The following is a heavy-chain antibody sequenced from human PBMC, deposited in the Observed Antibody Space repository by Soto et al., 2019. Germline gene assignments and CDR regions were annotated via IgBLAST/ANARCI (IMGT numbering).Heavy chain of an antibody. CDR1: GGTFSSYA. V-gene: IGHV1-69*13. Sequence: ASVKVSCKASGGTFSSYAISWVRQAPGQGLEWMGGIIPIFGTANYAQKFQGRVTITADESTSTAYMELSSLRSEDTAVYYCARANYDILTGSPPVGYYYYGMDVWGQGTTVTVSS. D-gene: IGHD3-9*01. CDR2: IIPIFGTA. J-gene: IGHJ6*02. CDR3: ARANYDILTGSPPVGYYYYGMDV.